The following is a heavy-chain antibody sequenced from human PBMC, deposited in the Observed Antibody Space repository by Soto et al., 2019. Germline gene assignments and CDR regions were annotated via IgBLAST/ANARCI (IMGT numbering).Heavy chain of an antibody. D-gene: IGHD6-13*01. Sequence: SETLSLTCTVSGGSISSYYWSWIRQPPGKGLEWIGYIYYSGSTNYNPSLKSRVTISVDTSKNQFSLKLSSVTAADTAVYYCARVSGSSWYLAYPHNYFDYWGQGTLVTVSS. CDR3: ARVSGSSWYLAYPHNYFDY. V-gene: IGHV4-59*01. J-gene: IGHJ4*02. CDR2: IYYSGST. CDR1: GGSISSYY.